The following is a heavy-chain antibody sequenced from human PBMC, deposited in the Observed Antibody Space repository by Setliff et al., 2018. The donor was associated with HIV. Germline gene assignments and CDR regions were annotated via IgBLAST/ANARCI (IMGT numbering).Heavy chain of an antibody. J-gene: IGHJ4*02. V-gene: IGHV3-15*01. CDR3: AKVESYYDSSGPDY. Sequence: GGSLRLSCAASGFSFSANAMSWVRRAPGKGLEWVGRIKSKTDGGTTDYAAPVKGRFTISRDDSKNTLYLQMNSLRAEDTAVYYCAKVESYYDSSGPDYWGQGTLVTVSS. CDR1: GFSFSANA. CDR2: IKSKTDGGTT. D-gene: IGHD3-22*01.